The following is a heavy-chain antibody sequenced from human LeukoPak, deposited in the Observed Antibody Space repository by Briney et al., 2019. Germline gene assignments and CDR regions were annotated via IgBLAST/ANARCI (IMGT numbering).Heavy chain of an antibody. CDR3: ANGIAAAGLYYLDY. CDR1: GGSFSGYY. Sequence: SETLSLTCAVYGGSFSGYYWSWIRQPPGKGLEWIGEINHSGSTNYNPSLKSRVTISVDTSKNQFSLKLSSVTAADTAVYYCANGIAAAGLYYLDYWGQGTLVTVSS. V-gene: IGHV4-34*01. J-gene: IGHJ4*02. D-gene: IGHD6-13*01. CDR2: INHSGST.